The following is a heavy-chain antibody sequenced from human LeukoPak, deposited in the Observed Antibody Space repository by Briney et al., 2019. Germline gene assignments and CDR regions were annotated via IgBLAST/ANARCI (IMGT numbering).Heavy chain of an antibody. CDR1: GFTVSSNY. D-gene: IGHD1-1*01. J-gene: IGHJ4*02. CDR3: ARGAGNPPRYYFDY. V-gene: IGHV3-66*01. CDR2: IYSGGRT. Sequence: PGGSLRLSCAASGFTVSSNYMSWVRQAPGKGLEWVSVIYSGGRTYYADSVKGRFTISRDNAKNSLYLQMNSLRAEDTAVYYCARGAGNPPRYYFDYWGQGTLVTVSS.